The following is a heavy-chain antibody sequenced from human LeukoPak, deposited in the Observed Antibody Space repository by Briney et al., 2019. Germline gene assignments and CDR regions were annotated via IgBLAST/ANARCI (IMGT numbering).Heavy chain of an antibody. CDR2: ISWNSGSI. CDR1: GFTFDDYA. CDR3: AKVIGVIVAALDV. D-gene: IGHD5-12*01. V-gene: IGHV3-9*01. Sequence: GGSLRLSSAASGFTFDDYAMHWVRQAPGKGLEWVSGISWNSGSIGYADSVKGRFTISRDNSKNTLYLQMNSLRAEDTAVYYCAKVIGVIVAALDVWGQGTTVTVSS. J-gene: IGHJ6*02.